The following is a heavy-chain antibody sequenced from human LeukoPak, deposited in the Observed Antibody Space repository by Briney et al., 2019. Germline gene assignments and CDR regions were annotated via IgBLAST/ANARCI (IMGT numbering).Heavy chain of an antibody. CDR1: GGTFSSYA. CDR2: IIPIFGTA. V-gene: IGHV1-69*05. Sequence: GSSVKVSCKASGGTFSSYAISWVRQAPGQGLEWMGGIIPIFGTANYAQKFQGRVTMTRDTSTSTVYMELSSLRSEDTAVYYCARDTAVAGTGWFDPWGQGTLVTVSS. CDR3: ARDTAVAGTGWFDP. J-gene: IGHJ5*02. D-gene: IGHD6-19*01.